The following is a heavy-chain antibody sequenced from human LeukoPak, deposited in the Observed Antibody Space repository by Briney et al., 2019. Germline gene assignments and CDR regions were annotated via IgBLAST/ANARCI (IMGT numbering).Heavy chain of an antibody. CDR2: IWYDGSNK. CDR3: ARDFCSTTSCYDY. D-gene: IGHD2-2*01. J-gene: IGHJ4*02. CDR1: GFTFNSYG. V-gene: IGHV3-33*01. Sequence: PGRSLRLSCAASGFTFNSYGMHWVRQTPGKGLEWVALIWYDGSNKYYADSVKGRFTISTDDSKNTLYLQMNSLSAEDTAMYYCARDFCSTTSCYDYWGQGTLVTVSS.